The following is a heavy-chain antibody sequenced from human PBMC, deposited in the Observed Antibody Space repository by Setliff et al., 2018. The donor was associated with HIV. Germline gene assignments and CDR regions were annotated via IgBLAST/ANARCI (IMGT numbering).Heavy chain of an antibody. D-gene: IGHD2-2*01. J-gene: IGHJ3*02. CDR3: ARAGGGATDQAFDI. V-gene: IGHV1-46*01. CDR2: IDPNGGAT. Sequence: ASVKVSCKAFGYSFTSYFLHWARQAPGQGLEWLGIIDPNGGATNNAQKLQGRLTVTTATSTSTLYMELSNLRSDDTAVYYCARAGGGATDQAFDIWGQGTMVTVSS. CDR1: GYSFTSYF.